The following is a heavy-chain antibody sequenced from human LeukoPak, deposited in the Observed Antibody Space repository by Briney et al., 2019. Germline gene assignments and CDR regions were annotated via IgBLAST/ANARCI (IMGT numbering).Heavy chain of an antibody. D-gene: IGHD2-15*01. CDR1: GGSISSNY. Sequence: SETLSLTCVVSGGSISSNYWSWIRQPAGKGLEWIGRMYSSGGTNYNPSLKSRVTMSIDTSKNQFSLKMSSVTAADTAVYYCAREKVVSSGEDDIVVVVAALWGQGTLVTVSS. CDR2: MYSSGGT. J-gene: IGHJ4*02. CDR3: AREKVVSSGEDDIVVVVAAL. V-gene: IGHV4-4*07.